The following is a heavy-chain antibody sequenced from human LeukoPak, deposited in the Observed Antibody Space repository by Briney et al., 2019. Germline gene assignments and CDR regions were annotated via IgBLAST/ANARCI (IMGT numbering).Heavy chain of an antibody. J-gene: IGHJ4*02. Sequence: SETLSLTCTVSGGSISSYYWSWIRQPPGKGLEWIGYIYYSGSTYYNPSLKSRVTISVDTSKNQFSLKLSSVTAADTAVYYCARGLPHLDHWGQGTLVSVSS. V-gene: IGHV4-59*12. CDR1: GGSISSYY. CDR2: IYYSGST. D-gene: IGHD4-11*01. CDR3: ARGLPHLDH.